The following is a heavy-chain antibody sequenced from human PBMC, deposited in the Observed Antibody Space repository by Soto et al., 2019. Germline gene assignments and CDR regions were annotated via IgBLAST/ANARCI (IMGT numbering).Heavy chain of an antibody. V-gene: IGHV3-23*01. J-gene: IGHJ4*02. CDR1: GFTFSTYA. CDR2: ISGSGGST. D-gene: IGHD6-19*01. Sequence: GGSLRLSCAASGFTFSTYAMSWVRQAPGKGLEWVSGISGSGGSTYYADSVKGRFTISRDNSNNTLYLQMSSLRAEDTAVYYCAKDRKSGSGWYWDYWGQGTLVTVSS. CDR3: AKDRKSGSGWYWDY.